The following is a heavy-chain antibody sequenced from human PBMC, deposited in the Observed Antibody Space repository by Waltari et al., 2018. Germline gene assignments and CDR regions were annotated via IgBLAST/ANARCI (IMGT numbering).Heavy chain of an antibody. J-gene: IGHJ6*03. Sequence: QVQVQESGPGLVKPSETLSLTCSVSGGSVSSVSSYWTWIRRPPGKGLEWFGYIYIGWTIKYHPSLKSRVTMSLDTSKNEVSLRLSSVTADDTAVYYCARAVGSGDFYYMDVWGNGTTVTVSS. V-gene: IGHV4-61*01. D-gene: IGHD2-2*01. CDR2: IYIGWTI. CDR3: ARAVGSGDFYYMDV. CDR1: GGSVSSVSSY.